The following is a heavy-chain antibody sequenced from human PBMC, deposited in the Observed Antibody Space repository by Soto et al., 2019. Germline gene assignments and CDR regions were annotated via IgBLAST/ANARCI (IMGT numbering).Heavy chain of an antibody. CDR1: GGSISSSTYY. J-gene: IGHJ4*02. CDR3: ARRYDY. Sequence: PSETLSLTCTVSGGSISSSTYYWGWMRQPPGKGLEWIASFFIGGNTYYNPSLKSRVTISVDTSKNQFSLRLSSVTAADTAVYYCARRYDYWGQGTLVTVSS. CDR2: FFIGGNT. V-gene: IGHV4-39*01.